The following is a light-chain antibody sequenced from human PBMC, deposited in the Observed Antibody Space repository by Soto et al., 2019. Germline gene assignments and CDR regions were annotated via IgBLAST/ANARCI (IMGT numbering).Light chain of an antibody. CDR3: QKSDPLPR. CDR1: QDMGNS. CDR2: DAY. J-gene: IGKJ3*01. V-gene: IGKV1-33*01. Sequence: DIQMTPSPPSLSASVGDRVTITCQASQDMGNSLNWFQHKPGKAPNLVIYDAYNLELGVPSSFSGSGSGTDFTFTNTSLRPEDIATYYCQKSDPLPRFRPGTKVESK.